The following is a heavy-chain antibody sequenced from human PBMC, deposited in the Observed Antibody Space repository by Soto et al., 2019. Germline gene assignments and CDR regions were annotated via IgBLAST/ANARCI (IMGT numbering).Heavy chain of an antibody. J-gene: IGHJ6*02. CDR1: DGSISSHY. V-gene: IGHV4-59*11. Sequence: SETLSLTCTVSDGSISSHYWSWVRQAPGKGLEWIGHIYYRGSTSYNPSLRSRSTISVDTSNNQFSLKLNSVTTADTAVYYCARDGGEASGMDVWGQGTKVTVSS. CDR2: IYYRGST. CDR3: ARDGGEASGMDV. D-gene: IGHD3-16*01.